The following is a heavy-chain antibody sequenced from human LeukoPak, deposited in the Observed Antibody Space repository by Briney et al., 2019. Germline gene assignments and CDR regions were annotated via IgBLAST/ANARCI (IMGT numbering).Heavy chain of an antibody. CDR2: INPNSGGT. V-gene: IGHV1-2*06. D-gene: IGHD3-9*01. Sequence: ASVKVSCKASGYTFTSYYIHWVRQAPGQGLEWMGRINPNSGGTNSAQKFQGRVTMTRDTSISTAYMELSRLRSDDTAVYYCARDFEGTLDIWGQGTMVTVSS. CDR1: GYTFTSYY. CDR3: ARDFEGTLDI. J-gene: IGHJ3*02.